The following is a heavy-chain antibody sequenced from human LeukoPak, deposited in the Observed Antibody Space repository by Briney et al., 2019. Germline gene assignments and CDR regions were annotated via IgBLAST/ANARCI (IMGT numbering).Heavy chain of an antibody. Sequence: ASVKVSCKASGGTFSSYAISWVRQAPGQGLEWMGGIIPIFGTANYAQKFQGRVTITTDESTSTAYMELSSLRSEDTAVYYCARAPHNWNYKYYFDYWGQGTLVTVFS. CDR2: IIPIFGTA. V-gene: IGHV1-69*05. D-gene: IGHD1-7*01. CDR1: GGTFSSYA. J-gene: IGHJ4*02. CDR3: ARAPHNWNYKYYFDY.